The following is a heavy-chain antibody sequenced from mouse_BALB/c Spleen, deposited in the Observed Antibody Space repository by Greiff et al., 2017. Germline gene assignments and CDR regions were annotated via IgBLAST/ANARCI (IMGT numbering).Heavy chain of an antibody. CDR1: GYTFTDYW. CDR3: ASPAYYGNYRGVDY. Sequence: QVQLQQPGAELVMPGASVKMSCKASGYTFTDYWMHWVKQRPGQGLEWIGAIDTSDSYTSYNQKFKGKATLTVDESSSTAYMQLSSLTSEDSAVYYGASPAYYGNYRGVDYWGQGTSVTVSS. D-gene: IGHD2-10*01. J-gene: IGHJ4*01. V-gene: IGHV1-69*01. CDR2: IDTSDSYT.